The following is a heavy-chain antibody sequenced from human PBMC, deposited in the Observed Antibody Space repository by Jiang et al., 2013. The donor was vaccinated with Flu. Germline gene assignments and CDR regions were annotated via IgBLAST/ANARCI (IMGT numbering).Heavy chain of an antibody. D-gene: IGHD3-22*01. CDR1: GSINSPY. CDR2: ISYSGTT. J-gene: IGHJ4*02. V-gene: IGHV4-59*11. Sequence: GSINSPYWSWIRQPPGKGLEWIGYISYSGTTNYNPSLKSRVTISIDTSKNQFSLKLTSVTTADTAFYYCARGYYDSSGYSNPFDLWGQGTL. CDR3: ARGYYDSSGYSNPFDL.